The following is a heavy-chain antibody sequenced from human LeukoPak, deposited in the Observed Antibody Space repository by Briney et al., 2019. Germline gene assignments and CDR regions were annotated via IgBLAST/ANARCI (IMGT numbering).Heavy chain of an antibody. D-gene: IGHD5-18*01. V-gene: IGHV4-59*01. CDR1: GGSITIYY. CDR2: IDHTGST. J-gene: IGHJ4*02. Sequence: PSETLSLTCTVSGGSITIYYWTWIRQPPGKGLEWIGYIDHTGSTIYNPSLQSRVTISLDMSKSQFSLSLSSVTAADTAVYYCARWGGYSYGFTRGFDSWGQGTLVTVSS. CDR3: ARWGGYSYGFTRGFDS.